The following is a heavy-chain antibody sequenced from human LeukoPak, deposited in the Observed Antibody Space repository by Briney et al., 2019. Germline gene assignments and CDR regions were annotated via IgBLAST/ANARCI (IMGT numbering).Heavy chain of an antibody. D-gene: IGHD2-2*01. CDR1: GYTFTSYD. CDR2: MNPNNGNT. CDR3: AKDFFPVVPPRQDRVGFDY. Sequence: ASVKVSCKASGYTFTSYDINWVRQATGQGLEWMGWMNPNNGNTHYAQKFQGRVTITRNTSISTAYMELSSLRSEDTAVYYCAKDFFPVVPPRQDRVGFDYWGQGTLVTVSS. V-gene: IGHV1-8*01. J-gene: IGHJ4*02.